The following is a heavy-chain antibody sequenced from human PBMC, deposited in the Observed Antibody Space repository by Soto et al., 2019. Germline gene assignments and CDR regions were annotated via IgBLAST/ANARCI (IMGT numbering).Heavy chain of an antibody. CDR2: IYWNDDK. J-gene: IGHJ4*02. V-gene: IGHV2-5*01. CDR3: AHDNYDFWSGYYPFDY. Sequence: FGPTLVNPTQTLTLTCTFSGFSLSTSGVGVGWIRQPPGKALEWLALIYWNDDKRYSPSLKSRLTITKDTSKNQVVLTMTNMDPVDTATYYCAHDNYDFWSGYYPFDYWGQGTLVTVSS. CDR1: GFSLSTSGVG. D-gene: IGHD3-3*01.